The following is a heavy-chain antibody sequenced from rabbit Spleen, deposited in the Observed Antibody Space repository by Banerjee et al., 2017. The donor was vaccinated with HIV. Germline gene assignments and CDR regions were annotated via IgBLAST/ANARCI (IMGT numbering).Heavy chain of an antibody. D-gene: IGHD8-1*01. CDR2: IDPVFGIT. J-gene: IGHJ4*01. Sequence: QEQLEESGGGLVKPGGTLTLTCKASGFDFSNYGVSWVRQTPGKGLEWIGYIDPVFGITYYANWVNGRFSISRENAQNTVFLQMTSLTAADTATYFCARDGAGGSYFDLWGQGTLVTVS. V-gene: IGHV1S47*01. CDR1: GFDFSNYG. CDR3: ARDGAGGSYFDL.